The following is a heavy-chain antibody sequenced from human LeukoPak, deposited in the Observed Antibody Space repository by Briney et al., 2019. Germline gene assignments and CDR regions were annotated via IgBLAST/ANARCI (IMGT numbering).Heavy chain of an antibody. J-gene: IGHJ4*02. CDR3: ARGAQGYNWNDEGPLNPRCFDY. CDR1: GFTFSSYS. Sequence: GGSLRLSCAASGFTFSSYSMNWVRQAPGKGLEWVSSISSSSSYIYYADSVKGRFTISRDNAKNSLYLQMNSLRAEDTAVYYCARGAQGYNWNDEGPLNPRCFDYWGQGTLVTVSS. CDR2: ISSSSSYI. V-gene: IGHV3-21*01. D-gene: IGHD1-1*01.